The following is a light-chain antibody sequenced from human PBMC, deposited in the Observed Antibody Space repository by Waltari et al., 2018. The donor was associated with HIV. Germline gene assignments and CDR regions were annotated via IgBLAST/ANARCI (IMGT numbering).Light chain of an antibody. J-gene: IGLJ3*02. CDR3: ATWDDSLNGRWV. CDR2: SNT. CDR1: SPNIGSNT. Sequence: QSVLTQPPSASGTPGQRVTISCSGSSPNIGSNTLNWYQQLPGTAPKRRIYSNTQRPSGVPDRFAGSKSGTSAYLAISGLQSEDEADYYCATWDDSLNGRWVFGGGTKLTVL. V-gene: IGLV1-44*01.